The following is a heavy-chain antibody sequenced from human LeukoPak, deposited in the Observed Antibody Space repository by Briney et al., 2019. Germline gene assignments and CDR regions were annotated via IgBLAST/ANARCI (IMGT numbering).Heavy chain of an antibody. CDR3: ARGLDAGDYYYYYGMDV. Sequence: GGSLRLSCAASGFTFSSYSMNWVRQAPGKGLECVSSISSSSSYIYYADSVKGRFTISRDNAKNSLYLQMNSLRAEDTAVYYCARGLDAGDYYYYYGMDVWGQGTTVTVSS. CDR2: ISSSSSYI. V-gene: IGHV3-21*01. D-gene: IGHD1-26*01. J-gene: IGHJ6*02. CDR1: GFTFSSYS.